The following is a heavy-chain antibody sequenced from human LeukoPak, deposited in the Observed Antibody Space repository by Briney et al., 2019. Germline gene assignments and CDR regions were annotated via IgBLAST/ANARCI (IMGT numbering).Heavy chain of an antibody. V-gene: IGHV1-46*01. CDR1: GYTFTSYY. CDR3: ARGSNWFDP. J-gene: IGHJ5*02. Sequence: ASVKVSCKASGYTFTSYYIQWVRQAPGQGLEWMGLINPSGGGTTYAQKLQGRVTMTRDMSTSTVHLDLSSLTSEDTAVYYCARGSNWFDPWGQGTLVTVSS. CDR2: INPSGGGT.